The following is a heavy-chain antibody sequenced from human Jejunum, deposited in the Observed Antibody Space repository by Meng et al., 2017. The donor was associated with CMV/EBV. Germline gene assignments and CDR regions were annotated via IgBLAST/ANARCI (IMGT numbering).Heavy chain of an antibody. CDR2: ISWNSGSI. CDR3: AKDKAEGNEYYYYGMDV. D-gene: IGHD1-1*01. Sequence: FDGSAMHWVRQAPGKGLEWVSGISWNSGSIGYADSVKGRFTISRDNAKNSLYLQMNSLRAEDTALYYCAKDKAEGNEYYYYGMDVWGQGTTVTVSS. V-gene: IGHV3-9*01. J-gene: IGHJ6*02. CDR1: FDGSA.